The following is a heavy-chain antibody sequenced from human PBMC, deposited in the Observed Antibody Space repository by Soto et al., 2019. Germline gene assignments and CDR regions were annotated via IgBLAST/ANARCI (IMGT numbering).Heavy chain of an antibody. D-gene: IGHD6-13*01. J-gene: IGHJ3*02. CDR1: GYTFTSYY. V-gene: IGHV1-69*13. CDR3: ARGPPREYSSSWYGYGAFDI. Sequence: SVKVSFKTSGYTFTSYYMHWVRQAPGQGLEWMGGIIPIFGTANYAQKFQGRVTITADESTSTAYMELSSLRSEDTAVYYCARGPPREYSSSWYGYGAFDIWGQGTMVTVSS. CDR2: IIPIFGTA.